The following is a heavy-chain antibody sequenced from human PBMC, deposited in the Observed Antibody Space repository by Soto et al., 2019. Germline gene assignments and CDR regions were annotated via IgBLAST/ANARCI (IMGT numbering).Heavy chain of an antibody. CDR2: IYWDDDK. Sequence: CTSSWSPLHSPRERVGLIRQPPGKALEWLALIYWDDDKRYSPSLKSRLNITKGASKNQVVLTMTNMDPVDTATYYCPHSGGYFAYWGQGTLVLGFS. CDR3: PHSGGYFAY. CDR1: WSPLHSPRER. D-gene: IGHD3-10*01. J-gene: IGHJ4*02. V-gene: IGHV2-5*02.